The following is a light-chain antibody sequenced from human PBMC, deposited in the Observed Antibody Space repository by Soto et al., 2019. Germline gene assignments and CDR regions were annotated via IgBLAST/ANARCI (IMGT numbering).Light chain of an antibody. V-gene: IGKV1-5*01. Sequence: DIQMTQSPSTLSASVGDRVTITCRASQSISSWLAWYQKKPGKAPKLLIYDASRLESGVPSRFSGSGSGTEFTLTISDLQPDDFATYYCQQYNSYPLTFGGGTKVEIK. CDR3: QQYNSYPLT. CDR2: DAS. CDR1: QSISSW. J-gene: IGKJ4*01.